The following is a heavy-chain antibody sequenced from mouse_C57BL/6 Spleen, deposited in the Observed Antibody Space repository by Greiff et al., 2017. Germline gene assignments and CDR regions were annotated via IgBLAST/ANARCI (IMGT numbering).Heavy chain of an antibody. CDR1: GYAFSSYW. Sequence: VKLQQSGAELVKPGASVKISCKASGYAFSSYWMNWVKQRPGKGLEWIGQIYPGDGDTKYNGKFKGKATLTADKSSSTAYMQLSSLTSEDSAVYFCASTGTRDYFDYWGQGTTLTVSS. CDR3: ASTGTRDYFDY. J-gene: IGHJ2*01. V-gene: IGHV1-80*01. D-gene: IGHD4-1*02. CDR2: IYPGDGDT.